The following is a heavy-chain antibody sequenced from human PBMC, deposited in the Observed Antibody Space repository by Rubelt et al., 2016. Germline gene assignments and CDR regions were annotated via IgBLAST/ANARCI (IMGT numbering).Heavy chain of an antibody. Sequence: QVQLVQPGAEVKKPGASVKVSCKASGYTFTSYYMHWVRQAPGQGLEWLGIINPSGGSTSYARNVQGVLTMTRDTSTSTVYMGLSSLRSEDSAVYYWARNNIIRGNDAFDIWGQGAMVTISS. V-gene: IGHV1-46*03. CDR2: INPSGGST. CDR3: ARNNIIRGNDAFDI. J-gene: IGHJ3*02. D-gene: IGHD1/OR15-1a*01. CDR1: GYTFTSYY.